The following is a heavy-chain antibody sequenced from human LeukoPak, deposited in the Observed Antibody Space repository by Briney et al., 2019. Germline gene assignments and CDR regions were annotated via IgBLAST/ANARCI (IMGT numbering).Heavy chain of an antibody. D-gene: IGHD6-13*01. V-gene: IGHV3-30*03. CDR3: ARMIAAAGTLDY. Sequence: PGGSLRLSCAASGFTFSSYGMHWVRQAPGKGLEWVAVISYDGSNKYYADSVKGRFTISRDNSKNTLYLQMNSLRAEDTAVYYCARMIAAAGTLDYWGQGTLVTVSS. CDR2: ISYDGSNK. CDR1: GFTFSSYG. J-gene: IGHJ4*02.